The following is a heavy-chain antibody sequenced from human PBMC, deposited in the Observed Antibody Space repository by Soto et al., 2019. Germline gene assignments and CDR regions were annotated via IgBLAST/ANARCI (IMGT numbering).Heavy chain of an antibody. CDR2: ISDTGVGT. CDR3: AKGGRQWLVTSDFNY. CDR1: GFTFSSYA. Sequence: GGSLRLSCADSGFTFSSYAVSWVRQAPGKGLEWVSSISDTGVGTYYGDSVKGRFTISRDSSKNTVSLEMTSLRAEDTAVYYCAKGGRQWLVTSDFNYWGQGALVTVSS. J-gene: IGHJ4*02. D-gene: IGHD6-19*01. V-gene: IGHV3-23*01.